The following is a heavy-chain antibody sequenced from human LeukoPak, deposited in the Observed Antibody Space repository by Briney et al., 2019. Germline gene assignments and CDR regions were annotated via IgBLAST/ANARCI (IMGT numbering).Heavy chain of an antibody. CDR3: ARVPVGYHDAFDI. Sequence: ASVKVSCKASGYTFTSYGISWVRQAPGQGLEWMGWISAYNGNTNYAQKLQGRVTMTRNTSISTAYMELSSLRSEDTAVYYCARVPVGYHDAFDIWGQGTMVTVSS. CDR1: GYTFTSYG. V-gene: IGHV1-18*01. D-gene: IGHD1-26*01. J-gene: IGHJ3*02. CDR2: ISAYNGNT.